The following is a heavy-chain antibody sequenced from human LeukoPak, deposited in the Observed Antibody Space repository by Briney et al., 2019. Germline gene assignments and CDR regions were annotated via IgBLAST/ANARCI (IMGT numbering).Heavy chain of an antibody. CDR1: GFTFASYA. CDR3: AKSGLVTAIRSYFDY. D-gene: IGHD2-21*02. V-gene: IGHV3-23*01. Sequence: GRSLRLSCAASGFTFASYAVSWVRQAPGKGLEWVSTISGSGGSTYYADSVKGRFTISRDNSKNTLSLQMNSLRAEDTAVYYCAKSGLVTAIRSYFDYWGQGTLATVSS. J-gene: IGHJ4*02. CDR2: ISGSGGST.